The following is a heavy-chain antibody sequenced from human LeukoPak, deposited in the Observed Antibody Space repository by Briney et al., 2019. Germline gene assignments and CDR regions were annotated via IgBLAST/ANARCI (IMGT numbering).Heavy chain of an antibody. CDR3: ARVPYRINRFGY. D-gene: IGHD1-26*01. V-gene: IGHV4-59*05. CDR2: IYYSGST. Sequence: PSETLSLTCSVPGGSINGGYWGWIRQPPGKGLEWIGSIYYSGSTYYNPSLKSRVTISVDTSKNQFSLELSSVTAADTAVYYCARVPYRINRFGYWGQGTLVTVSS. J-gene: IGHJ5*01. CDR1: GGSINGGY.